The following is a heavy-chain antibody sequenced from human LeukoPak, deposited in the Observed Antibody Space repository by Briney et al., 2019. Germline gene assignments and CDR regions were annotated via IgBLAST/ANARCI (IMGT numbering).Heavy chain of an antibody. J-gene: IGHJ4*02. V-gene: IGHV4-59*01. CDR1: GGSISSYY. D-gene: IGHD3-9*01. CDR3: ARFEGSFDY. CDR2: IHYSGST. Sequence: PSETLSLTCTVSGGSISSYYWSWIRQPPGKALEWIGYIHYSGSTNYNPSLKSRVTISVDTSKNQFSLRLTSVTAADTAVYYRARFEGSFDYWGQGTLVTVSS.